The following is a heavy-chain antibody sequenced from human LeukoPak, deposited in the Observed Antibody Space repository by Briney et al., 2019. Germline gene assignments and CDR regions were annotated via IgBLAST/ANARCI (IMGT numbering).Heavy chain of an antibody. CDR3: IRGMVRGVNDY. CDR2: INPNSGGT. V-gene: IGHV1-2*06. D-gene: IGHD3-10*01. Sequence: ASVKVSCKDSGYTFTGYHMHWVRQAPGQGLEWMGRINPNSGGTNYAQKFQGRVTMTRDTSISTAYMELSRLRSDDTAVYYCIRGMVRGVNDYWGQGTLVTVSS. CDR1: GYTFTGYH. J-gene: IGHJ4*02.